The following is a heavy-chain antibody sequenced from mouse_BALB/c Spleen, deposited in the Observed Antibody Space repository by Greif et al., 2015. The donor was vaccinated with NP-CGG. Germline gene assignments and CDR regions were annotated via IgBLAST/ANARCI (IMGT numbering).Heavy chain of an antibody. D-gene: IGHD1-2*01. CDR3: ARDGYYFDY. CDR2: IAPGSGST. Sequence: DLVKPGASVKLSCKASGYTFTSYWINWIKQRPGQGLEWIGRIAPGSGSTYYNEMFKGKATLTVDTSSSTAYIPLSSLSSEDSAVYFCARDGYYFDYWGQGTTLTVSS. V-gene: IGHV1S41*01. CDR1: GYTFTSYW. J-gene: IGHJ2*01.